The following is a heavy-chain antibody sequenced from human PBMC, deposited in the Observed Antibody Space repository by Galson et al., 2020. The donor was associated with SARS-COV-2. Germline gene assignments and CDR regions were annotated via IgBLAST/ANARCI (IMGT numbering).Heavy chain of an antibody. J-gene: IGHJ6*02. CDR1: GFTFSNYG. CDR2: ISYEGSNK. Sequence: QLGESLKISCAASGFTFSNYGMHWVRQAPGKGLEWMAVISYEGSNKYYADSVRGRFFISRDNSKNTLYLQMDSLRAEDTAVYYCAKRPKLCEIWPYGMDVWGQGTTVTVSS. D-gene: IGHD2-21*01. CDR3: AKRPKLCEIWPYGMDV. V-gene: IGHV3-30*18.